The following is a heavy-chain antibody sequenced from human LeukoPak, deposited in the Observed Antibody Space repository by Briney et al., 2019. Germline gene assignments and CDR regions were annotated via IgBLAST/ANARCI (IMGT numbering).Heavy chain of an antibody. D-gene: IGHD3-16*01. CDR1: GYTFSSDG. CDR2: ISTYNGDT. Sequence: ASVKVSCKASGYTFSSDGISWVRQAPGQGLEWMGWISTYNGDTNYAQKLQGRVTMTTDTSTSTAYMELRSLRSDDTAVYYCARGSSYGFSMGYWGQGTLVTVSS. V-gene: IGHV1-18*01. CDR3: ARGSSYGFSMGY. J-gene: IGHJ4*02.